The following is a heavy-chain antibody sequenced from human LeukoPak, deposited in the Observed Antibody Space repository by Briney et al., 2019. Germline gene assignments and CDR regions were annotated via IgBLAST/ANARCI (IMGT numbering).Heavy chain of an antibody. D-gene: IGHD2-21*02. V-gene: IGHV1-69*04. CDR1: GGTFSSYA. CDR3: ATEAIVVVTARDYWYFDL. CDR2: IILILGIP. J-gene: IGHJ2*01. Sequence: SVKVSCKASGGTFSSYAISWVRQAPGQGLEWMGRIILILGIPNYAQKFQGRVTITADKSTTTAYMELSSLRSEDTAVYYCATEAIVVVTARDYWYFDLWGRGTLVTVSS.